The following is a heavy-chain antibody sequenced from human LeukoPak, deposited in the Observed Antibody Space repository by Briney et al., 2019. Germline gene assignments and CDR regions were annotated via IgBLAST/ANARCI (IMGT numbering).Heavy chain of an antibody. V-gene: IGHV4-4*02. J-gene: IGHJ4*02. CDR3: ARDREYSSSSTGFDY. CDR2: IYHSGST. CDR1: GGSISSSNW. D-gene: IGHD6-6*01. Sequence: SETLSHTCAVSGGSISSSNWWSWVRQPPGKGLEWIGEIYHSGSTNYNPSLKSRVTISVDRSKNQFSLKLSSVTAADTAVYYCARDREYSSSSTGFDYWGQGTLVTVSS.